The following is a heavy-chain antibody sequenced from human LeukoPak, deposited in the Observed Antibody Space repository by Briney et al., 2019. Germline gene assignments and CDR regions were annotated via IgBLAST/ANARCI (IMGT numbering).Heavy chain of an antibody. Sequence: AGTLTLTCAVSGGSISSSNWWSWVRPPPGKGLEWIGEIYHSGSTNYNPSLKSRVTISVDKSKNQFSLKLNSVTAADTAVYYCAKSNGYGLIDIWGQGTMVTVSS. D-gene: IGHD3-10*01. CDR2: IYHSGST. CDR1: GGSISSSNW. J-gene: IGHJ3*02. CDR3: AKSNGYGLIDI. V-gene: IGHV4-4*02.